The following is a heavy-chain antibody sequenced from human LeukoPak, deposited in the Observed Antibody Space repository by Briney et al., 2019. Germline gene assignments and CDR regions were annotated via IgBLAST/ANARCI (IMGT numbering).Heavy chain of an antibody. Sequence: GASVKVSCKASGYTFTSYYLHWVRQAPGHRPEWMGIIYTNDGSARYAQKFQGRVTMTRDTSTGTVYMELSSLSSDDTAVYYCARARAAAGAQYFQHWGQGTLVSASS. CDR3: ARARAAAGAQYFQH. CDR1: GYTFTSYY. CDR2: IYTNDGSA. V-gene: IGHV1-46*01. D-gene: IGHD6-13*01. J-gene: IGHJ1*01.